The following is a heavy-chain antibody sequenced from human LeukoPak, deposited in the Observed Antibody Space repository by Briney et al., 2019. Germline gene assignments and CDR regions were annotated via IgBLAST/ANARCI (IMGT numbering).Heavy chain of an antibody. J-gene: IGHJ4*02. CDR2: IIPILGTA. CDR1: AGTFSSYA. Sequence: ASVKVSCKASAGTFSSYAISWVRQAPGQGLEWMGGIIPILGTANYAQKFQGRVTITADESTSTANMEMSSLRSEDAAGYYCARVPEGYCSGGSCLQVDYWGQGTLVTVSS. D-gene: IGHD2-15*01. CDR3: ARVPEGYCSGGSCLQVDY. V-gene: IGHV1-69*13.